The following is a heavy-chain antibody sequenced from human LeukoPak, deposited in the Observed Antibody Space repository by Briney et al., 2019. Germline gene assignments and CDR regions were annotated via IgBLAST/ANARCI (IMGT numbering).Heavy chain of an antibody. V-gene: IGHV3-66*01. CDR2: ISGGGDT. J-gene: IGHJ6*02. CDR3: AGRGSGYYYGMNV. D-gene: IGHD3-10*01. CDR1: GFTVSSTY. Sequence: GGSLRLSCAPSGFTVSSTYMSWVRQVPGKGLEWVSIISGGGDTFYAGSVKGRFTISRDTSKNTLYLQMNSLRAEDTAVYYCAGRGSGYYYGMNVWGQGTTVTVSS.